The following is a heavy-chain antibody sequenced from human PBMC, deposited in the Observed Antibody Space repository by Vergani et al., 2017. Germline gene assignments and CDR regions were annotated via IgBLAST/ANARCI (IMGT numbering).Heavy chain of an antibody. V-gene: IGHV4-61*02. D-gene: IGHD3-3*01. J-gene: IGHJ4*02. CDR2: IYTSGST. CDR3: ARVGGXSDY. CDR1: GGSISSGSYY. Sequence: QVQLQESGPGLVKPSQTLSLTCTVSGGSISSGSYYWSWIRQPAGKGLEWIGRIYTSGSTNYNPSLKSRVTISVDTSKNQFSLKLSSVTAADTAVYYCARVGGXSDYWGQGTLVTVSS.